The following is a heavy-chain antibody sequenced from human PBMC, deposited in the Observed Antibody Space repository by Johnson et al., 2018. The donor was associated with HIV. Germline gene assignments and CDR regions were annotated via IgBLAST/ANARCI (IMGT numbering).Heavy chain of an antibody. J-gene: IGHJ3*02. CDR1: GFTFDDYA. CDR3: ARAGLVGATNADAFDI. Sequence: VQLVESGGGLIQPGGSLRLSCAASGFTFDDYAMHWVRQAPGKGLEWVSGISWNSGSIGYADSVKGRFTISRDNAKNSLYLQMNSLGAEDTALYYFARAGLVGATNADAFDIWGQGTMVTVSS. V-gene: IGHV3-9*01. CDR2: ISWNSGSI. D-gene: IGHD1-26*01.